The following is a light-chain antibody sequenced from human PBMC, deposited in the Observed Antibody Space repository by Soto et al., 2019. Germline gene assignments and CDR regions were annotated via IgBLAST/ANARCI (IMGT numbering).Light chain of an antibody. V-gene: IGKV3-20*01. CDR1: QSVSSSY. Sequence: EIVLTQSPGTLSLSPGERATLSCRASQSVSSSYLAWYQQKPGQAPRLLIYGASSRATGIPDRFSVSASGTDFTLIISRLELEDFAVYYCQHYGTSALFGPGTQVDIK. CDR3: QHYGTSAL. J-gene: IGKJ3*01. CDR2: GAS.